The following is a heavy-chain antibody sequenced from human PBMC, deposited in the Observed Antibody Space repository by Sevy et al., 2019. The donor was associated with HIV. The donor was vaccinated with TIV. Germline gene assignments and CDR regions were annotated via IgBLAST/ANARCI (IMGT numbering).Heavy chain of an antibody. Sequence: GGSLRLSCAASGFIFSSYEMSWVRQAPGKGLEWVSHTSQSGGTTYYSDSVKGRFTISRDNAKNSLYLQMNSLRAEDTAVYYCAKDRVSGSYYAGDFDYWGQGTLVTVSS. CDR2: TSQSGGTT. J-gene: IGHJ4*02. D-gene: IGHD1-26*01. V-gene: IGHV3-48*03. CDR3: AKDRVSGSYYAGDFDY. CDR1: GFIFSSYE.